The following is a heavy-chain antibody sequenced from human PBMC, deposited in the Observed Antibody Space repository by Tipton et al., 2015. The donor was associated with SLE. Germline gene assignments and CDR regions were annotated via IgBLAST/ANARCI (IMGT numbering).Heavy chain of an antibody. Sequence: SLRLSCTASGFTFGDYAMSWFRQAPGKGLEWVGFIRSKAYGGTTEYAASVKGRFTISGDDSKSIAYLQMNSLKTEDTAVYYCTREEIQLGFFDYWGQGTLVTVSS. J-gene: IGHJ4*02. CDR1: GFTFGDYA. D-gene: IGHD5-18*01. V-gene: IGHV3-49*03. CDR2: IRSKAYGGTT. CDR3: TREEIQLGFFDY.